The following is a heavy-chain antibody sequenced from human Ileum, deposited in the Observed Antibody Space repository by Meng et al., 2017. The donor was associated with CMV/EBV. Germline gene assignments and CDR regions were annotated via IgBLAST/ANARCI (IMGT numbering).Heavy chain of an antibody. CDR3: AKKNPGSPARFDP. CDR2: VSHTGTT. V-gene: IGHV4-4*01. D-gene: IGHD1-26*01. CDR1: GGSISNYNW. J-gene: IGHJ5*02. Sequence: VSGGSISNYNWWAWVRQSPGKGLEWIGEVSHTGTTQYNPSLKSRVVISVDESKNQFSLKLSSVSAADTAVYSCAKKNPGSPARFDPWGQGILVTVSS.